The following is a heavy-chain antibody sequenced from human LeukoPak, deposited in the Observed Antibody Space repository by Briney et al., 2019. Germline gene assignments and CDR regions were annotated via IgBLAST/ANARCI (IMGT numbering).Heavy chain of an antibody. D-gene: IGHD3-9*01. Sequence: SETLSLTFAVSGASLTGGSITGYYWSWIRQSPGKGLEWIGYIYNSANTKYNPSLKSRAIISIDTSKNQFSLDLTSVTSADTAVYYCTALGYVDWSFDDFWGQGTLVTVSS. J-gene: IGHJ4*02. CDR3: TALGYVDWSFDDF. V-gene: IGHV4-61*08. CDR2: IYNSANT. CDR1: GASLTGGSITGYY.